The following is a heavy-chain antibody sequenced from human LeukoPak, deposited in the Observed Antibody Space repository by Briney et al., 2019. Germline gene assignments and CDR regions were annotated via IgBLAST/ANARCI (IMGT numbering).Heavy chain of an antibody. CDR2: FDPEDGET. J-gene: IGHJ4*02. CDR3: ATGGERELLGPYYFDY. CDR1: GYTLTELS. D-gene: IGHD1-26*01. Sequence: ASVKVSCKVSGYTLTELSMHWVGQAPGKGLEWMGGFDPEDGETIYAQKFQGRVTMTEDTSTDTAYMELSSLRSEDTAVYYCATGGERELLGPYYFDYWGQGTLVTVSS. V-gene: IGHV1-24*01.